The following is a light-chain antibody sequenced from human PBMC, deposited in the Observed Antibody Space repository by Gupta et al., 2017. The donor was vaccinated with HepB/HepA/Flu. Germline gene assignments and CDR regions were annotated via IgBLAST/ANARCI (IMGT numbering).Light chain of an antibody. CDR1: NGDVGTYNL. V-gene: IGLV2-23*02. Sequence: QSALTQPASVSGSPGQSITISCAGSNGDVGTYNLVSWYQQHPGKAPKLMIYEVTKRPPGVSNRFSGSKSGNTASLTISGLQGEDEADYYCCSYEFGNTYVFGTGTTVTVL. CDR2: EVT. CDR3: CSYEFGNTYV. J-gene: IGLJ1*01.